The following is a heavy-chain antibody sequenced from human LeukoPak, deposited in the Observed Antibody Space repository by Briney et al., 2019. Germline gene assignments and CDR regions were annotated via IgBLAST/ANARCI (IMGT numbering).Heavy chain of an antibody. CDR3: ARSSPSSMELFAFDI. J-gene: IGHJ3*02. D-gene: IGHD1-26*01. CDR2: IYYSGST. Sequence: KPSETLSLTCTVSGGSISSYYWSWIRQPPGKGLEWIGYIYYSGSTNYNPSLKSRVTISVDPSKNQVSLRLTSVTAADTAVYYCARSSPSSMELFAFDIWGQGTMVTVSS. CDR1: GGSISSYY. V-gene: IGHV4-59*01.